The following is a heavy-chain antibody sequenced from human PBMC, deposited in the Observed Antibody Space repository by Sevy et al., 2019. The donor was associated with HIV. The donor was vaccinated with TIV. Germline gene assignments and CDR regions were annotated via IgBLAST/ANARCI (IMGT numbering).Heavy chain of an antibody. V-gene: IGHV3-30-3*01. CDR2: VSSDGSEI. Sequence: GGSLRLSCAVSGFTFSTYAMHWVRQAPGKGLECVAIVSSDGSEINYADSVKGRFTISSDNSRNTLYLQMNSLRTEDTALDYCARDQLGSIDYWGQGTLVTVSS. CDR3: ARDQLGSIDY. D-gene: IGHD7-27*01. CDR1: GFTFSTYA. J-gene: IGHJ4*02.